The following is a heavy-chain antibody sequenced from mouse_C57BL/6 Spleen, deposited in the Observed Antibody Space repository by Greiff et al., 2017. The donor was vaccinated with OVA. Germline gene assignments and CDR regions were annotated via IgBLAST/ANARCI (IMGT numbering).Heavy chain of an antibody. CDR3: ARATLTAVFDD. D-gene: IGHD1-2*01. J-gene: IGHJ2*01. CDR2: IYPGDGDT. V-gene: IGHV1-82*01. Sequence: VQLVESGPELVKPGASVKISCKASGYAFSSSWMNWVKQRPGQGLEWIGRIYPGDGDTNYNGKFKGKATLTADKSSSTAYMQRSSLTSEDSAVYCCARATLTAVFDDWGKGTTLTVSS. CDR1: GYAFSSSW.